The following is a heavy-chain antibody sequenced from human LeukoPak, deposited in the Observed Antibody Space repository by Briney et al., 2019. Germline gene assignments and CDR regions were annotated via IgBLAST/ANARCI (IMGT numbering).Heavy chain of an antibody. CDR3: ARRGGYSGYDLGY. CDR1: GFTFSSYW. V-gene: IGHV3-74*01. CDR2: INTDGSST. J-gene: IGHJ4*02. Sequence: PGGSLRLSCAASGFTFSSYWMHWVRQAPGKGLVWVSRINTDGSSTTYADSVKGRFTISRDNAENTLYLQMNSLRAEDTAVYYCARRGGYSGYDLGYWGQGTLVTVSS. D-gene: IGHD5-12*01.